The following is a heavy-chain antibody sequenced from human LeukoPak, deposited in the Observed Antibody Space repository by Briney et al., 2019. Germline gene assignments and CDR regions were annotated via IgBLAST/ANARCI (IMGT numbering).Heavy chain of an antibody. V-gene: IGHV3-11*01. CDR2: ISISGTTI. D-gene: IGHD3-22*01. Sequence: GGSLRLSCAASGFTFSDYYMNWIRQAPGKGLEWVSYISISGTTIYYADSVKSRFTISRDNAKNSLYLQMNSLRAEDTAVYYCARDGDDSSGYYYRPFGYWGQGTLVTVSS. CDR1: GFTFSDYY. CDR3: ARDGDDSSGYYYRPFGY. J-gene: IGHJ4*02.